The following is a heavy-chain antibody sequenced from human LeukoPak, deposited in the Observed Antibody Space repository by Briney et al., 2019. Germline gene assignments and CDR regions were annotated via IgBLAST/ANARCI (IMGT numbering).Heavy chain of an antibody. D-gene: IGHD3-16*02. V-gene: IGHV3-30-3*01. CDR2: ISYDGTNA. CDR3: ARPTGGHIGELLYS. CDR1: VFTFSLYS. J-gene: IGHJ4*02. Sequence: PGGSLRLSCVASVFTFSLYSMHWVRQAPGRGLQWLAVISYDGTNAFYADSVQGRFTISRDNSRNTLFLQVNNLRPEDTAVYYCARPTGGHIGELLYSWGQGTLGIVS.